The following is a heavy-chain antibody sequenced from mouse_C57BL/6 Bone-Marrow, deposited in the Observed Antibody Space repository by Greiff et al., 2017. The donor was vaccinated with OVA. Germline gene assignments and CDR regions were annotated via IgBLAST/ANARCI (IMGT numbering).Heavy chain of an antibody. V-gene: IGHV1-81*01. CDR1: GYTFTSYG. J-gene: IGHJ2*01. Sequence: QVQLQQSGAELARPGASVKLFCKASGYTFTSYGISWVKQRTGQGLEWIGEIYPRSGNTYYNEKFKGKATLTADKSSSTAYMELRSLTSEDSAVYFCARVGWLLRFDYWGQGTTLTVSS. D-gene: IGHD2-3*01. CDR3: ARVGWLLRFDY. CDR2: IYPRSGNT.